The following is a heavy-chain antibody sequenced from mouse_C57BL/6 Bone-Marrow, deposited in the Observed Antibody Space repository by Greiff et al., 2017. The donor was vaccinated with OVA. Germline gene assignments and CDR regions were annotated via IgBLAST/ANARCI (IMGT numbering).Heavy chain of an antibody. D-gene: IGHD1-1*01. CDR2: IYIGNGYT. Sequence: EVKLVESGAELVRPGSSVKMSCKTSGYTFTSYGINWVKQRPGQGLEWIGYIYIGNGYTEYNEKFKGKATLTSDTSSSTAYMQLSSLTSEDSAIYFCARKVGYYGSRGYYFDYWGQGTTLTVSS. CDR3: ARKVGYYGSRGYYFDY. J-gene: IGHJ2*01. CDR1: GYTFTSYG. V-gene: IGHV1-58*01.